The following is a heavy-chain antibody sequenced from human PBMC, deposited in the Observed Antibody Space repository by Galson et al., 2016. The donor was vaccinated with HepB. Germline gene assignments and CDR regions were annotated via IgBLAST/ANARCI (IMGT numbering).Heavy chain of an antibody. CDR2: SSGGGST. CDR3: AKESDYNVHSFDY. J-gene: IGHJ4*02. Sequence: SLRLSCAASGFTFSTYAVSWVRQAPGKGLEWVSASSGGGSTYYADSVKGRFTISRDNSKNTLYLQMNSLRAEDTAVYYCAKESDYNVHSFDYWGQGTLVTVSS. V-gene: IGHV3-23*01. CDR1: GFTFSTYA. D-gene: IGHD3-10*01.